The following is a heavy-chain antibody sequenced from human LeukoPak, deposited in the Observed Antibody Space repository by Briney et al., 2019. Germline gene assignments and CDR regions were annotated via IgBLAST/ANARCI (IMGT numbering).Heavy chain of an antibody. Sequence: SETLSLTCTVSGGSISSGGYYWSWIRQPPGKGLEWIGYIYHSGSTYYNPSLKSRVTISVDRSKNQFSLKLSSVTAADTAVYYCARVPSEDAGVLLLAWFDPWGQGTLVTVSS. V-gene: IGHV4-30-2*01. CDR2: IYHSGST. CDR3: ARVPSEDAGVLLLAWFDP. J-gene: IGHJ5*02. CDR1: GGSISSGGYY. D-gene: IGHD3-16*01.